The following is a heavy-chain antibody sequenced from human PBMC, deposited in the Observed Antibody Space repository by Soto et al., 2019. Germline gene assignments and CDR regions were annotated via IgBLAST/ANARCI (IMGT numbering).Heavy chain of an antibody. CDR3: VRDDFWSSYDRYGMDV. J-gene: IGHJ6*02. CDR2: IIPIFGTT. V-gene: IGHV1-69*13. D-gene: IGHD3-3*01. Sequence: EASVKVSCKASGYTLANYGISWVRQAPGQGLEWMGGIIPIFGTTNYAQKFQGRVTITADESTSTAYMELNSLRAEDTAVYFCVRDDFWSSYDRYGMDVWGQGTTVTVSS. CDR1: GYTLANYG.